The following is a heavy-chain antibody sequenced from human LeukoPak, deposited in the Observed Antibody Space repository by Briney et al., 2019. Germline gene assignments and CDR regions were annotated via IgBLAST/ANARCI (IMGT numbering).Heavy chain of an antibody. CDR2: ISYDGSNK. V-gene: IGHV3-30-3*01. CDR3: ARDQRITIFGVVSYNWFDP. J-gene: IGHJ5*02. D-gene: IGHD3-3*01. Sequence: PGGSLRLSCAASGFTFSSYAMHWVRQASGKGLEWVAVISYDGSNKYYADSVKGRFTISRDNSKNTLYLQMNSLRAEDTAVYYCARDQRITIFGVVSYNWFDPWGQGTLVTVSS. CDR1: GFTFSSYA.